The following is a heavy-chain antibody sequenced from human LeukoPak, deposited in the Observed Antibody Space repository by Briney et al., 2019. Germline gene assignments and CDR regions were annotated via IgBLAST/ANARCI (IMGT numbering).Heavy chain of an antibody. D-gene: IGHD6-19*01. J-gene: IGHJ4*02. CDR1: GFTFSSYW. CDR3: ARASSGWSSLTFDY. CDR2: IKQDGREK. V-gene: IGHV3-7*01. Sequence: GGSLRLSCAASGFTFSSYWMSWGGQAPGKGGEGGANIKQDGREKYYVDSVKGRFTISRDNPKNSLYLQMNSLRAEDTAVYYCARASSGWSSLTFDYWGQGTLVTVSS.